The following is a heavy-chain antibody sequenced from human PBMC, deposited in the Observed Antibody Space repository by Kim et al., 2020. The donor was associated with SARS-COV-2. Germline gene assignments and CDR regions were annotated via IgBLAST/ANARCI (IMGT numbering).Heavy chain of an antibody. Sequence: SETLSLTGTVSGGSISSSNYYWGWIRQPPGKGLEWIGNIYYSGSAYYSPSLKSRVTISVDTSKNQLSLKLRSVTAADTAVYYCARHYHYYYMDVWGKGTT. V-gene: IGHV4-39*01. CDR1: GGSISSSNYY. D-gene: IGHD3-16*02. J-gene: IGHJ6*03. CDR2: IYYSGSA. CDR3: ARHYHYYYMDV.